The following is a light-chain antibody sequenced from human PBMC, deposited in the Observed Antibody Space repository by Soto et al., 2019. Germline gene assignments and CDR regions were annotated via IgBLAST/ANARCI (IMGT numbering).Light chain of an antibody. J-gene: IGKJ4*01. V-gene: IGKV1-9*01. CDR2: AAS. CDR1: QGISSY. Sequence: IQLTQSPSSLSASVGDRVTITCRASQGISSYLAWYQQKPGEAPKLLIYAASTLQSGVPSRFSGSGSGTDFTLTISSLQPEDFATYYCQQLNSYLPFGGGTKVDIK. CDR3: QQLNSYLP.